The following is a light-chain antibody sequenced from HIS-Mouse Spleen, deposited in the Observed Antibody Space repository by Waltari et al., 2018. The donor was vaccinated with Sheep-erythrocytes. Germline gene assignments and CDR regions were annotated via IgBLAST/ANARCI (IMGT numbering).Light chain of an antibody. CDR3: QSADSSGTYVV. J-gene: IGLJ2*01. Sequence: SYELTQPPSVSVSPGQTARTTCSGDALPKQYAYWYQQKPGQAPVLVRYKDSERPSGIPERFSGSSSGTTVTLTISGVQAEDEADYYCQSADSSGTYVVFGGGTKLTVL. CDR2: KDS. V-gene: IGLV3-25*03. CDR1: ALPKQY.